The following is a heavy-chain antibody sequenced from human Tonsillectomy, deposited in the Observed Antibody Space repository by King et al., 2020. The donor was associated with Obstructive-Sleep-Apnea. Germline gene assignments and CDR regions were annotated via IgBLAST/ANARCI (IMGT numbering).Heavy chain of an antibody. CDR3: ARDFAARRAFSGALDL. J-gene: IGHJ3*01. CDR2: ISYDGSKR. V-gene: IGHV3-30*04. D-gene: IGHD6-6*01. Sequence: VQLVESGGGGVQPGGSLRLSCAASGFTFSAYAMHWVRQAPGKGLEWVAVISYDGSKRYYAGSGKGRFTISRDNSKNTLYLQMNRLRAEDTALYFCARDFAARRAFSGALDLWGQGTVVTVSS. CDR1: GFTFSAYA.